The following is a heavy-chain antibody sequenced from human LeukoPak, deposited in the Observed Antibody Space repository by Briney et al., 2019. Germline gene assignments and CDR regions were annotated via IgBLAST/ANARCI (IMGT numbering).Heavy chain of an antibody. CDR2: MNPNSGNT. Sequence: GASVKFSCKAFGYTFTSYDINWVRQATGHGLEWMGWMNPNSGNTGYAQKFQGRVSMTRNTSISTAYMELSSLRSEDTAVYYCARAQRFLEWLSLRYWGQGNLVTVSS. CDR1: GYTFTSYD. D-gene: IGHD3-3*01. J-gene: IGHJ4*02. V-gene: IGHV1-8*01. CDR3: ARAQRFLEWLSLRY.